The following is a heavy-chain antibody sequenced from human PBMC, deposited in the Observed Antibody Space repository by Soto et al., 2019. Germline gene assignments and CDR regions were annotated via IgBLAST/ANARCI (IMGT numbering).Heavy chain of an antibody. V-gene: IGHV3-74*01. CDR3: ARWRLYYYYYGMDV. J-gene: IGHJ6*02. CDR1: GFTFSSYW. Sequence: GGSLRLSCAASGFTFSSYWMHWVRQAPGKGLVWVSRINSDGSSTSYADSVKGRFTISRDNAKNTLYLQMNSLRAEDTAVYYCARWRLYYYYYGMDVWGQGTTVTVSS. CDR2: INSDGSST. D-gene: IGHD3-3*01.